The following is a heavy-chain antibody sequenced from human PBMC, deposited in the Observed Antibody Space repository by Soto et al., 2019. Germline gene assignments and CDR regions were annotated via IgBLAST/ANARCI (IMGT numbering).Heavy chain of an antibody. CDR2: ISGSGGST. Sequence: GSLRLSCAASGFTFSSYAMSWVRQAPGKGLEWVSAISGSGGSTYYADSVKGRFTISRDNSKNTLYLQMNSLRAEDTAVYYCAKDPAWNIAAAGTGYWGQGTLVTVSS. V-gene: IGHV3-23*01. J-gene: IGHJ4*02. D-gene: IGHD6-13*01. CDR1: GFTFSSYA. CDR3: AKDPAWNIAAAGTGY.